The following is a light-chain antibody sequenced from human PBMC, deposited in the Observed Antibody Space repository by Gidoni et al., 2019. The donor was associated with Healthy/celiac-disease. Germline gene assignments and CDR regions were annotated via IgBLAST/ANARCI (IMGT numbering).Light chain of an antibody. J-gene: IGKJ4*01. CDR2: AAS. CDR1: QSISSY. Sequence: DIQMTQSPSSLSASVGDRVTITCRASQSISSYLNWYQQKPGKAPKLLIYAASSLQSGVTSRFSGSGSGKDFTLTISSLQPEDFATYYCQQSYSTPLTFGGGTKVEIK. CDR3: QQSYSTPLT. V-gene: IGKV1-39*01.